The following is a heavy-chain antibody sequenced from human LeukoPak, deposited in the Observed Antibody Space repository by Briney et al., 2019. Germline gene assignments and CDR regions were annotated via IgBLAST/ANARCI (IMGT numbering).Heavy chain of an antibody. CDR3: ARGAGWYDY. CDR1: GGSISSYY. Sequence: SEALSLTCTVSGGSISSYYWTWIRQPAGKGLEWIGRIYSSGSINYNPPLKSRVTISVDTSKNQFSLKVTSVTAADTAVYYCARGAGWYDYWGQGTLVTVSS. V-gene: IGHV4-4*07. CDR2: IYSSGSI. D-gene: IGHD6-19*01. J-gene: IGHJ4*02.